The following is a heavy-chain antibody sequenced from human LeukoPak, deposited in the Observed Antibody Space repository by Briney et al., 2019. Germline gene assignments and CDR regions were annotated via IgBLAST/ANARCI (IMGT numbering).Heavy chain of an antibody. D-gene: IGHD3-3*01. CDR2: IYYSGSS. V-gene: IGHV4-39*07. J-gene: IGHJ4*02. CDR1: GGSISSSSYY. CDR3: ARLLRFLDPFDY. Sequence: SETLSLTCTVSGGSISSSSYYWGWTRQPPGKGLEWIGSIYYSGSSYYNPSLKSRVTMSVDTSKNQFSLKLSSVTAADTAVYYCARLLRFLDPFDYWGQGTLVTVSS.